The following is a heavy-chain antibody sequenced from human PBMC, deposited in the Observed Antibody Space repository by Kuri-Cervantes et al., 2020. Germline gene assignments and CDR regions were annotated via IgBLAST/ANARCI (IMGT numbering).Heavy chain of an antibody. V-gene: IGHV3-30*02. CDR3: AREEYYYDSSGPDAFDI. J-gene: IGHJ3*02. CDR2: IRYDGSNK. CDR1: GFTFSSYG. D-gene: IGHD3-22*01. Sequence: GESLKISCAASGFTFSSYGMHWVRQAPGKGLEWVAFIRYDGSNKYYADSVKGRFTISRDNSKNTLYLQMNSLRAEDTAVYYCAREEYYYDSSGPDAFDIWGQGTMVTVSS.